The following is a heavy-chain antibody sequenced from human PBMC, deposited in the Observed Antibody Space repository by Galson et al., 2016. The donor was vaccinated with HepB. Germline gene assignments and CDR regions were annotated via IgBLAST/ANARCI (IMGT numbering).Heavy chain of an antibody. V-gene: IGHV5-51*01. CDR2: IYAGDSDG. J-gene: IGHJ4*02. D-gene: IGHD4-23*01. Sequence: QSGAEVKKPGESLRISCQGSKFTSTSYWIAWVRQMPGKGLESMGIIYAGDSDGRYSPSFQGRVTISVDTSINMAYLQWSSLKASDAAMYYCVALGYGGKTRLIDSWGQGTQVIVSS. CDR3: VALGYGGKTRLIDS. CDR1: KFTSTSYW.